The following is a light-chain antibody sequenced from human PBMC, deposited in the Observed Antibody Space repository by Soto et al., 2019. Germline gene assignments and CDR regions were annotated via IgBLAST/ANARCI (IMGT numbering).Light chain of an antibody. CDR2: GAS. Sequence: EIVLTQSPGTLSLSPGERATLSCRASQSVSSSYLAWYQQKPGQAPRLLIYGASSRATGIPDRFSGSGSGTDFTLTISRLDPEHFAVYYCQQYGSSLYTFGQGTKLEI. CDR3: QQYGSSLYT. V-gene: IGKV3-20*01. J-gene: IGKJ2*01. CDR1: QSVSSSY.